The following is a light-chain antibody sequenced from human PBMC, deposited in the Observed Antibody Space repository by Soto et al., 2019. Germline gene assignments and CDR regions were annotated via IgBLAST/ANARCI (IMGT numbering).Light chain of an antibody. Sequence: QSVLAQPPSVSGAPGQRVTISCTGSSSNIGARYDVHWYQQLPGTAPKLLIYRNNQRPSGVPDRFSSSKSGTSASLAISGLRSEDEADYYCAAWDDSLSAVVFGGGTQLTVL. J-gene: IGLJ2*01. CDR2: RNN. CDR1: SSNIGARYD. V-gene: IGLV1-47*01. CDR3: AAWDDSLSAVV.